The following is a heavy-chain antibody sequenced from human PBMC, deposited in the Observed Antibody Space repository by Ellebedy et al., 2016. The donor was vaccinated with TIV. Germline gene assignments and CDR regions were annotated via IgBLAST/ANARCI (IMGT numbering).Heavy chain of an antibody. Sequence: KVSCKGSGYSFPSYWIGWVRQMPGKGLDWMGIIYPGDSDTRYSPSFQGQVTISADKSISTAYLQWSSLKASDTAMYYCASAKYHGSGTYAHYLDYWGQGTLVTVSS. D-gene: IGHD3-10*01. CDR2: IYPGDSDT. V-gene: IGHV5-51*01. J-gene: IGHJ4*02. CDR3: ASAKYHGSGTYAHYLDY. CDR1: GYSFPSYW.